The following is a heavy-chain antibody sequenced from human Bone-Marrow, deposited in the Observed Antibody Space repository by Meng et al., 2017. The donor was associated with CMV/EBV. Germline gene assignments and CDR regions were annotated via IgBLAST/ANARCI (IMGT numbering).Heavy chain of an antibody. CDR1: GFTFSSYA. D-gene: IGHD2-15*01. Sequence: GESLKISCAASGFTFSSYAMHWVRQAPGKGLEWVAVITYDGSNKYYADSVKGRFTISRDNSKNTLYLQMNSLRAEDTAVYYCAREGAYCSSTSCYLGYCSGGSCYGDYWGQGNLVNVPS. CDR3: AREGAYCSSTSCYLGYCSGGSCYGDY. V-gene: IGHV3-30*04. CDR2: ITYDGSNK. J-gene: IGHJ4*02.